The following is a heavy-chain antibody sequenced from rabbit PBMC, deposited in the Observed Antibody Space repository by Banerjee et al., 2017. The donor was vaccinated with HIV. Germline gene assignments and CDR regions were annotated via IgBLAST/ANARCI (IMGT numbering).Heavy chain of an antibody. V-gene: IGHV1S45*01. CDR2: IDTSSGGRT. CDR1: GFSFSSYW. CDR3: ARGDDGDPSDGYALSL. J-gene: IGHJ4*01. Sequence: QEQLEESGGDLVKPGASLTLTFTASGFSFSSYWMCWVRQAPGKGLEWIACIDTSSGGRTDYASWAKGRFTISKTSSTTVTLQMTSLTAADTATYFCARGDDGDPSDGYALSLWGPGTLVT. D-gene: IGHD6-1*01.